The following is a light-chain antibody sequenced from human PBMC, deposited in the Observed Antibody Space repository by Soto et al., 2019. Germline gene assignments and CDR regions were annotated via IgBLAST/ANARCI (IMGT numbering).Light chain of an antibody. CDR1: QSISSW. CDR3: QPYNICPLI. J-gene: IGKJ4*01. V-gene: IGKV1-5*03. Sequence: DIQMTQSPSTLSASVGDRVTITCRASQSISSWLAWYQQKPGKAPKLLIYKASSLESGVPSRFSGSGSGTEFTLTISSLQPDDFATYYCQPYNICPLIFGGGTQVEIK. CDR2: KAS.